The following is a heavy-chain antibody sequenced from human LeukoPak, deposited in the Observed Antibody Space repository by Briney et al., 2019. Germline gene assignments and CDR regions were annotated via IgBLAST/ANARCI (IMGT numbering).Heavy chain of an antibody. D-gene: IGHD3-10*01. Sequence: GRSLRLSCAASGFTFSSYAMHWVRQAPGKGLEWVAVISYDGSNKYYADSVKGRFTISRDNSKNTLYLQMNSLRAEDTAVYCCAKDPGERMVRGVTGAQHWGQGTLVTVSS. V-gene: IGHV3-30-3*01. CDR3: AKDPGERMVRGVTGAQH. CDR2: ISYDGSNK. J-gene: IGHJ1*01. CDR1: GFTFSSYA.